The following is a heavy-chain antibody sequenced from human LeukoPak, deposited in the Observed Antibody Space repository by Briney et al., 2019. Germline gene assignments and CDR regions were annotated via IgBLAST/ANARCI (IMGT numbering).Heavy chain of an antibody. D-gene: IGHD3-9*01. CDR1: GGTFSSYA. J-gene: IGHJ5*02. Sequence: SVKVSCKASGGTFSSYAISWVRQAPGQGLKWMGGIIPIFGTANYAQKFQGRVTITTDESTSTDYMELSSLRSEDTAVYYCARVNDILTGPNWFDPWGQGTLVTVCS. V-gene: IGHV1-69*05. CDR3: ARVNDILTGPNWFDP. CDR2: IIPIFGTA.